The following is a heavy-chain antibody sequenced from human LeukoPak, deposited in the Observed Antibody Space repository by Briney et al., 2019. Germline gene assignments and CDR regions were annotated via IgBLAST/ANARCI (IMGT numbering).Heavy chain of an antibody. V-gene: IGHV3-30*02. CDR3: SRASRGWDFYYYYYMDV. CDR2: IRYDGSNK. Sequence: GGSLRLSCAASGFTFSSYGMHWVRQAPGKGLEWVAFIRYDGSNKYYADSVKGRFTISRDTAKNSLYLQMNSLRAEDTVVYYCSRASRGWDFYYYYYMDVWGKGTTVTISS. J-gene: IGHJ6*03. CDR1: GFTFSSYG. D-gene: IGHD2-15*01.